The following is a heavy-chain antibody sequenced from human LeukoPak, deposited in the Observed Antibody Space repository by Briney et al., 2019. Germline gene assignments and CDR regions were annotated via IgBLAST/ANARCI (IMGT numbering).Heavy chain of an antibody. CDR3: ARLSGVAALDY. J-gene: IGHJ4*02. CDR2: IYTSGST. D-gene: IGHD6-13*01. Sequence: SETLSLTCTVSGGSISSYYWSWIRQPPGKGLEWIGYIYTSGSTNYNPSLKSRVTISVDTSKNQFSLKLSSVTAADTAVYYCARLSGVAALDYWGQGTLVTDSS. V-gene: IGHV4-4*09. CDR1: GGSISSYY.